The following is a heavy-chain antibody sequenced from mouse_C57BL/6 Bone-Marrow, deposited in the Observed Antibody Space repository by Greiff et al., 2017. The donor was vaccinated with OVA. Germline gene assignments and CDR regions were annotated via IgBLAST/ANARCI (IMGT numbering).Heavy chain of an antibody. CDR1: GYTFTDYY. CDR3: ARRDYSTLFAY. V-gene: IGHV1-26*01. D-gene: IGHD2-5*01. Sequence: VQLQQSGPELVKPGASVKISCKASGYTFTDYYMNWVKQSHGKSLEWIGDINPNNGGTSYNQKFKGKATLTVDKYSSTAYMELRSLTSEDSAVYYCARRDYSTLFAYWGQGTLVTVSA. CDR2: INPNNGGT. J-gene: IGHJ3*01.